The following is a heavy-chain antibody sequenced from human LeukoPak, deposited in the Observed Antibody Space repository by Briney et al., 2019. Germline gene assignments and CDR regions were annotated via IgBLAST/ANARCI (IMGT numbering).Heavy chain of an antibody. CDR2: ISGSGANT. CDR3: ARAQWKHYAFDI. D-gene: IGHD1-1*01. J-gene: IGHJ3*02. Sequence: PGGSLSLSCAASGFTFSSYAMSWVRQAPGKGLEWVSAISGSGANTYYADSAKGRFTISRDNSKNTLYLQMNSLRAEDTAVYYCARAQWKHYAFDIWGQGTMVTVSS. V-gene: IGHV3-23*01. CDR1: GFTFSSYA.